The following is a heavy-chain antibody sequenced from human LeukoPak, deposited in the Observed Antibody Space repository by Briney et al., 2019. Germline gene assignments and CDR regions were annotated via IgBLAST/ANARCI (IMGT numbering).Heavy chain of an antibody. D-gene: IGHD6-19*01. CDR3: AKDKQWLVPGNWFDP. Sequence: GGSLRLSCAASGFTFSSYAMNLVRQAPGKGLEWVSAISGSGGSTYYADSVKGRFTISRDNSKNTLYLQINILRGEDTAKYYCAKDKQWLVPGNWFDPWGQGTLVTVSS. V-gene: IGHV3-23*01. CDR1: GFTFSSYA. J-gene: IGHJ5*02. CDR2: ISGSGGST.